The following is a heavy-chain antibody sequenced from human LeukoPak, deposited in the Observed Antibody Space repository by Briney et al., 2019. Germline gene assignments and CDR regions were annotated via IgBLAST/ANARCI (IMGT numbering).Heavy chain of an antibody. V-gene: IGHV3-30*04. CDR1: GFTFSSYS. J-gene: IGHJ4*02. Sequence: GGSLRLSCAASGFTFSSYSMHWARQAPGKGLEWVAVISYDGSNKHYADSVKGRFTISRDNSKNTLYLQMNSLRAEDTAVYYCAKTIVGAIRRSDYWGQGALVTVSS. D-gene: IGHD1-26*01. CDR3: AKTIVGAIRRSDY. CDR2: ISYDGSNK.